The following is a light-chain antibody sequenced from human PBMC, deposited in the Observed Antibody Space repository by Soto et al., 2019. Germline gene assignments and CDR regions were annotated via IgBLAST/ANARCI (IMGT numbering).Light chain of an antibody. Sequence: AIPMTQSPSSLSASVGDRVTITCRASQGIRNDLGWYQQRPGKAPKLLIYATSNLQTGVPSRFSGSGSGTDFTLTISSLQPEDFATYYCLQDYPRTFGQGTKVEIK. CDR2: ATS. CDR3: LQDYPRT. J-gene: IGKJ1*01. CDR1: QGIRND. V-gene: IGKV1-6*01.